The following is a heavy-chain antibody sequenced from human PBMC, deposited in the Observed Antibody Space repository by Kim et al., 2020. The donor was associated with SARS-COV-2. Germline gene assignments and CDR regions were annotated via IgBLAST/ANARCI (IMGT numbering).Heavy chain of an antibody. CDR3: AKDIHDSGSVVPYYFDY. CDR1: GFTFDTNA. J-gene: IGHJ4*02. V-gene: IGHV3-23*01. D-gene: IGHD3-10*01. CDR2: ISGSGTHK. Sequence: GGSLRLSCAVSGFTFDTNAMSWVRQAPGRGLEWVSSISGSGTHKYYADSVKGRFTSSRDNSKNTVYLQMNSLRAEDTALYYCAKDIHDSGSVVPYYFDYWGQGSLATVSS.